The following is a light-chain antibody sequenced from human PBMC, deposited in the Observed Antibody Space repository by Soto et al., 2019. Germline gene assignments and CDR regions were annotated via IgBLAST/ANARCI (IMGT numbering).Light chain of an antibody. CDR1: QVISSY. CDR2: AAS. J-gene: IGKJ4*01. Sequence: DIQMTQSPSSLSASVGDRVTITCRASQVISSYLNWYQQKPGKAPKLLIYAASSLQSGVPSRFSGSGSGTEFTLTISSLQPDDFATYYCQQYNSYSPLTFGGGTKVDIK. V-gene: IGKV1-16*01. CDR3: QQYNSYSPLT.